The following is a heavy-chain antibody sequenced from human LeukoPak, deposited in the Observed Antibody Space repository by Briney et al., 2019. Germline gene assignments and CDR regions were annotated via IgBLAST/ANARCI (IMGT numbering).Heavy chain of an antibody. CDR3: AKDNDDFWSGGRIDY. CDR1: GFTFSSYG. V-gene: IGHV3-30*02. Sequence: GGSLRLSCAASGFTFSSYGMHWVPQAPGKGLEWVAFIRYDGSNKYYADSVKGRFTISRDNSKNTLYLQMNSLRAEDTAVYYCAKDNDDFWSGGRIDYWGQGTLVTVSS. CDR2: IRYDGSNK. J-gene: IGHJ4*02. D-gene: IGHD3-3*01.